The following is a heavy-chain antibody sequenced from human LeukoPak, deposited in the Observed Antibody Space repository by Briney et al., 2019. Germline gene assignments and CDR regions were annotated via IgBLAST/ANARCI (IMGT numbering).Heavy chain of an antibody. Sequence: ASVKVSCKVSGYTLTELSMHWVRQAPGKGLEWMGGFDPEDGETIYAQKFQGRVTMTEDTSTDTAYMELSSLRSEDTAVYYCARDPKNYYDSSGTSYYYYGMDVWGQGTTVTVSS. CDR3: ARDPKNYYDSSGTSYYYYGMDV. D-gene: IGHD3-22*01. CDR1: GYTLTELS. CDR2: FDPEDGET. V-gene: IGHV1-24*01. J-gene: IGHJ6*02.